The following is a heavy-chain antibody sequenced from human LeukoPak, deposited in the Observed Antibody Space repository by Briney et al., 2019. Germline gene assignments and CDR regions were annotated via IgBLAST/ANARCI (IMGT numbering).Heavy chain of an antibody. CDR1: GGSISSGGYY. J-gene: IGHJ4*02. CDR3: ARDPTRSGFDY. V-gene: IGHV4-31*03. Sequence: SQTLSLTCTVSGGSISSGGYYWSWIRQHPGKGLEWIGYIYYSGSNYYNPSLKSRVTISVDTSRNQFSLKLSSVTAADTAVYYCARDPTRSGFDYWGQGTLVTVSS. CDR2: IYYSGSN. D-gene: IGHD3-3*01.